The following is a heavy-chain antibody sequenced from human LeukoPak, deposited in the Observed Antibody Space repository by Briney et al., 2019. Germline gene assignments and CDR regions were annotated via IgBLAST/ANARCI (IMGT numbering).Heavy chain of an antibody. CDR2: HYYSGST. Sequence: PSETLSLTRTVSGGSFSTNSNYWGWIRQPPGKGLEWIGRHYYSGSTYYTPSLKSRVTISVDTSKNQFSLKLSSVTAADTAVYYCARHAIDSSGYYLHYFDYWGQGTLVTVSS. CDR3: ARHAIDSSGYYLHYFDY. CDR1: GGSFSTNSNY. J-gene: IGHJ4*02. V-gene: IGHV4-39*01. D-gene: IGHD3-22*01.